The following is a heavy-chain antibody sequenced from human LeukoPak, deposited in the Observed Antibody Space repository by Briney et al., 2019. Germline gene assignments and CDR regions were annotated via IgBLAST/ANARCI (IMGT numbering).Heavy chain of an antibody. D-gene: IGHD3-22*01. CDR3: AKVTIYDSSGSYSHCFDN. Sequence: GGSLRLSCEACGFTFNKYAMGWVRQAPGKGLEWVSAMSASIGSTYYADSVKGRFTISRDNSKNTQYLQMHNLRAEDTAIYYCAKVTIYDSSGSYSHCFDNWGQGTLVTVSS. CDR2: MSASIGST. CDR1: GFTFNKYA. V-gene: IGHV3-23*01. J-gene: IGHJ4*02.